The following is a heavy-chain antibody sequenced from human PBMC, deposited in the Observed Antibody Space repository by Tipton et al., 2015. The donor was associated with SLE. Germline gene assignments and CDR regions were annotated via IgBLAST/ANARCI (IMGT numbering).Heavy chain of an antibody. Sequence: RSLRLSCAASGFTFSSYAMHWVRQAPGKGLEWVAVISYDGSNKYYADSVKGRFTISRDNSKNTLYLQMNSLRAEDTAVYYCARGGWVTMVRGVIITGAFDIWGQGTMVTVSS. J-gene: IGHJ3*02. CDR3: ARGGWVTMVRGVIITGAFDI. CDR1: GFTFSSYA. V-gene: IGHV3-30-3*01. CDR2: ISYDGSNK. D-gene: IGHD3-10*01.